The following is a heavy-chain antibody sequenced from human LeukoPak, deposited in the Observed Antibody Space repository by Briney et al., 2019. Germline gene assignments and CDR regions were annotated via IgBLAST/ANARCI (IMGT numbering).Heavy chain of an antibody. CDR1: GYTFTNYF. CDR3: AREAQLETHY. Sequence: ASVKVSCKASGYTFTNYFMHWVRQAPGQGLEWMGVINPSGGGTTYAQRFQGRVTMTRDTSTSTVHMELSSLRSEDTAVYYCAREAQLETHYWGQGTLVTVSS. J-gene: IGHJ4*02. CDR2: INPSGGGT. D-gene: IGHD3-3*01. V-gene: IGHV1-46*01.